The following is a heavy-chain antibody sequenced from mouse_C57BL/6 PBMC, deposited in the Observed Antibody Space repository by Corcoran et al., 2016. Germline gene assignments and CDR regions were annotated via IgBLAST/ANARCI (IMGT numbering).Heavy chain of an antibody. CDR1: GYSITSGYY. D-gene: IGHD1-1*01. CDR3: AGGRLLWYFDV. V-gene: IGHV3-6*01. CDR2: ISYDGSN. Sequence: DVQLQESGPGLVKPSQSLSLTCSVTGYSITSGYYWNWIRQFPGNKLEWMGYISYDGSNNYNPSLKNRISITRDTSKNQFFLKLNSVTTEDTATYYCAGGRLLWYFDVWGTGTTVTVSA. J-gene: IGHJ1*03.